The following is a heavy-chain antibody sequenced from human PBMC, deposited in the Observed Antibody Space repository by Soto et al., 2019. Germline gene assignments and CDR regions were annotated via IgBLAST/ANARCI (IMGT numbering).Heavy chain of an antibody. J-gene: IGHJ4*02. CDR2: IRSKAYGGTT. CDR1: GFTFVDYA. D-gene: IGHD2-15*01. V-gene: IGHV3-49*03. Sequence: GSLRLSCTASGFTFVDYAMSWFLQAPWKGLEWVGFIRSKAYGGTTEYAASVKGRFTISRDDSKSIAYLQMNSLKTEDTAVYYCTRRLPRCSGGSCYSGADYWGQGTLVTVSS. CDR3: TRRLPRCSGGSCYSGADY.